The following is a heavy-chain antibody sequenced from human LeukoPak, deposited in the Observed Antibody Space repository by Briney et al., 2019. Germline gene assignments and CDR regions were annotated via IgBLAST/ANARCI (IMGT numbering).Heavy chain of an antibody. J-gene: IGHJ4*02. Sequence: GGSLRLSCAASGFTFSSYWMHWVRQAPGKGLVWVSRINSDGSYTGYADSVKGRFTISRDNAKNTVYLQMNSLRAKDTAVYYCARPGIAVTGDYWGQGILVTVSS. V-gene: IGHV3-74*01. CDR2: INSDGSYT. CDR3: ARPGIAVTGDY. D-gene: IGHD6-19*01. CDR1: GFTFSSYW.